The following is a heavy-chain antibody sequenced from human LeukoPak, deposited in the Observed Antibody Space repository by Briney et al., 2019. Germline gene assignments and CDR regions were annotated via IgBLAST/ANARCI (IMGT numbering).Heavy chain of an antibody. V-gene: IGHV3-74*01. CDR3: VRDVTAGPFDY. J-gene: IGHJ4*02. D-gene: IGHD6-19*01. Sequence: LPGGSLILSCAASGFTFSTYWMHWVRQAPGKGLVWVSRINSDGSSTNYADSVKGRFTISRDNAKNTLSLQMNSLRAEDTAVYYCVRDVTAGPFDYWGQGTLVTVSS. CDR2: INSDGSST. CDR1: GFTFSTYW.